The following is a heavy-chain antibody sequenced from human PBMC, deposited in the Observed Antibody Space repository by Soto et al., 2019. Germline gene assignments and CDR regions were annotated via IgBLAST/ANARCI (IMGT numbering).Heavy chain of an antibody. D-gene: IGHD2-15*01. V-gene: IGHV1-46*01. CDR3: AREENCSDGICYSEYFQR. J-gene: IGHJ1*01. CDR1: GCIFTAYS. Sequence: GASVKVSCKASGCIFTAYSMHWVRQAPGQGLEWVGVVNPSGGSTNYAQKFQGRITMTRDTSTSTVYMDLSSLTSEDTAVYYCAREENCSDGICYSEYFQRWGQGTLVTVSS. CDR2: VNPSGGST.